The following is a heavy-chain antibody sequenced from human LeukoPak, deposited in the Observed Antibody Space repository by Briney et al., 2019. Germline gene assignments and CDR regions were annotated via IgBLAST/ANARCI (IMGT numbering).Heavy chain of an antibody. V-gene: IGHV4-30-2*01. CDR2: IYHSGST. Sequence: SETLSLTCSVSGGSISSAGYYWSWIRQPPGKGLEWIGYIYHSGSTYYNPPLKSRVTISVDRSKNQFSLKLNSVTAADTAVYYCARGITGTPHAFDIWGQGTMVTVSS. CDR1: GGSISSAGYY. D-gene: IGHD1-7*01. CDR3: ARGITGTPHAFDI. J-gene: IGHJ3*02.